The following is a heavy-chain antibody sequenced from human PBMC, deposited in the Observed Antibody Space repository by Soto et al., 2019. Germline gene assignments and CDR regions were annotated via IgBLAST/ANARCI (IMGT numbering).Heavy chain of an antibody. V-gene: IGHV3-21*01. D-gene: IGHD5-12*01. CDR2: ISASSTYI. CDR1: GFIFSSYT. CDR3: ARGWLRDPWMY. J-gene: IGHJ4*02. Sequence: EVQLVESGGGLVKPGGSLRLSCAASGFIFSSYTMNWVRQAPGKGLEWVSSISASSTYIYYADSLKGRLTISRDNAHNSLYLQVNSLRAEDTAVYYCARGWLRDPWMYWGQGTLVTVSS.